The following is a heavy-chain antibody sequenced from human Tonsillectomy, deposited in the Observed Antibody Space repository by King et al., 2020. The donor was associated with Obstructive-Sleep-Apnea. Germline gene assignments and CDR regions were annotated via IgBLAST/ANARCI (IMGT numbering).Heavy chain of an antibody. D-gene: IGHD3-16*01. CDR2: IWYDGSNK. V-gene: IGHV3-33*06. CDR3: AKDRGELRPGVFDD. CDR1: GFTFSSYG. Sequence: VQLVESGGGVVQPGRSLRLSCAASGFTFSSYGMHWVRQAPGKGLEWVAVIWYDGSNKNYADSVKGRLTISRDNSKNRLYLQMNSLRAEDTAVYYCAKDRGELRPGVFDDWGQGTLVTVSS. J-gene: IGHJ4*02.